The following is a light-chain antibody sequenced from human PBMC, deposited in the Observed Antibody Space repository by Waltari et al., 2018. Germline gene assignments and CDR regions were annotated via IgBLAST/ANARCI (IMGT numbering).Light chain of an antibody. Sequence: DIQMTQSPSAMSASVGYRVPITCRASQGISKYLAWFQQKPGKIPKRLIYTASNLESGVPSRFSGSGSGTEFTLTITSLQPEDSATYYCLQHSSYPYTFGQGTKLEI. J-gene: IGKJ2*01. CDR1: QGISKY. V-gene: IGKV1-17*03. CDR2: TAS. CDR3: LQHSSYPYT.